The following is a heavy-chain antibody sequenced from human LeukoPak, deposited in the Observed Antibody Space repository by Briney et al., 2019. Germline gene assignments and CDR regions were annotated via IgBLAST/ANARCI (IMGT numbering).Heavy chain of an antibody. CDR3: AKDLWFGELRGTYDY. CDR1: GFTFSNYA. Sequence: GGSLRPSCAASGFTFSNYAMTWVRQAPGKGLEWVTAISGSGGSTYYADSVKGRFTISRDNSKNTLYLQMNSLRAEDTAVYYCAKDLWFGELRGTYDYWGQGTLVTVSS. V-gene: IGHV3-23*01. CDR2: ISGSGGST. J-gene: IGHJ4*02. D-gene: IGHD3-10*01.